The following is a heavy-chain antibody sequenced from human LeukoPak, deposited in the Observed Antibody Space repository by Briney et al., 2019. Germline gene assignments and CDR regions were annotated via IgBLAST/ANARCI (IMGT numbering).Heavy chain of an antibody. CDR1: GFTFSNYG. J-gene: IGHJ4*02. CDR3: AKDLVGATTKEVDY. CDR2: ISFDGSAK. D-gene: IGHD1-26*01. Sequence: GGSLRLSCAASGFTFSNYGMHWVRQAPGKGLEWVSVISFDGSAKYYADSVKGRFTISRDNSKNTLYLQMNSLRAEDTAVYYCAKDLVGATTKEVDYWGQGTLVTVSS. V-gene: IGHV3-30*18.